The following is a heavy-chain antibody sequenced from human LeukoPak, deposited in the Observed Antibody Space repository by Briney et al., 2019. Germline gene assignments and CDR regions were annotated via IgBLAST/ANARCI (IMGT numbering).Heavy chain of an antibody. CDR1: GFTVSRNY. Sequence: GGSLRLSCAASGFTVSRNYMSWVRQAPGRGLEWVLIIYSGGSTYYADSVKGRFTISRDNSKNTLYLQMNSLRVEDTAVYYCARDRETGTPFDYWGQGTLVTVSS. J-gene: IGHJ4*02. CDR3: ARDRETGTPFDY. CDR2: IYSGGST. D-gene: IGHD1-7*01. V-gene: IGHV3-66*01.